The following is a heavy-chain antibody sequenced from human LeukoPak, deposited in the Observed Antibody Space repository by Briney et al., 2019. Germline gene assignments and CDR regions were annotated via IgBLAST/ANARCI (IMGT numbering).Heavy chain of an antibody. CDR2: IKSKKDGETR. J-gene: IGHJ4*02. Sequence: GESLRLSCTASGFSFSNAWLTWVRQAPGKGLEWVGRIKSKKDGETRDYAAPVNGRFTMSRDDSRATVFLQMNSLKIEDTGVYYCSTGGGVLRFLGGQGTLVTVSS. D-gene: IGHD3-16*01. V-gene: IGHV3-15*01. CDR3: STGGGVLRFL. CDR1: GFSFSNAW.